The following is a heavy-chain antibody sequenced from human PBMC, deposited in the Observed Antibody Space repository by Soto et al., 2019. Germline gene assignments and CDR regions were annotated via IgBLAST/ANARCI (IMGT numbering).Heavy chain of an antibody. CDR1: GYTFSSYG. CDR3: AKRGQQLSFYYYYYGMDV. V-gene: IGHV3-30*18. D-gene: IGHD6-13*01. Sequence: GGSLRLSCAASGYTFSSYGMHWVRQAPGKGLEWVAVISYDGSNKYYADSVKGRFTISRDNSKNTLYLQMNSLRAEDTAVYYCAKRGQQLSFYYYYYGMDVWGQGTTVTVSS. CDR2: ISYDGSNK. J-gene: IGHJ6*02.